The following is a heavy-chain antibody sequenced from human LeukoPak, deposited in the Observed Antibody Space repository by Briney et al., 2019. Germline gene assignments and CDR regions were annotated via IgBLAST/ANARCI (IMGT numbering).Heavy chain of an antibody. J-gene: IGHJ6*03. D-gene: IGHD2-8*01. CDR3: ARDGVLSRYYYMDV. CDR2: ISYDEINK. CDR1: GFTFSDYA. V-gene: IGHV3-30*04. Sequence: GGSLRLSCTVSGFTFSDYAMYWVRQAPGKGLEWVALISYDEINKYYADSVKGRFTISRDNSKNTLYLQMHSLRPEDTAVYYCARDGVLSRYYYMDVWGKGTTVTVSS.